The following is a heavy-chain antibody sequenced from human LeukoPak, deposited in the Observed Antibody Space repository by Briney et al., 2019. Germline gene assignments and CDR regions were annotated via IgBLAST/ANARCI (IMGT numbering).Heavy chain of an antibody. CDR1: GDSVSSDSAT. J-gene: IGHJ3*02. Sequence: PSQTLSLTCAISGDSVSSDSATWNWIRQSPSRGLEWLGRTYYKSKWYNDYAVSVKSRITINSDTSKNQFSLQLNSVTPEDTAVYYCARVSSPWSPRDAFDIWGQGTMVTVSS. D-gene: IGHD1-26*01. V-gene: IGHV6-1*01. CDR2: TYYKSKWYN. CDR3: ARVSSPWSPRDAFDI.